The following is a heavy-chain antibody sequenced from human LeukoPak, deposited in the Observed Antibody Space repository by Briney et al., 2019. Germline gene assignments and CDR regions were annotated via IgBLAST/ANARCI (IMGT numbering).Heavy chain of an antibody. Sequence: SEPLSLTCTVSGGSVSSSSYHWGWIRQPPGKGLEWIGSVFYSGSTYYNPTLKSRVTMSVDTSKNQFSLKLSSVIAADTAVYYCARLWSTVCSGGSCPHQPNYWGQGTLVTVSS. CDR1: GGSVSSSSYH. CDR3: ARLWSTVCSGGSCPHQPNY. D-gene: IGHD2-15*01. J-gene: IGHJ4*02. V-gene: IGHV4-39*01. CDR2: VFYSGST.